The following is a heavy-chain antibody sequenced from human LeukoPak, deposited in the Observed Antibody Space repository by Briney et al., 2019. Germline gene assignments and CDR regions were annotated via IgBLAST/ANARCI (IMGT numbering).Heavy chain of an antibody. D-gene: IGHD3-10*01. Sequence: GGSLRLSCAASGFTFDKYSMNWVRQAPGKGLEWVSHISSASITIYYADSVKGRFTTSRDNAKSSLYLHMTSLRAEDTALYYCARDYYRSGSYAVDFWGQGTLVTVSP. V-gene: IGHV3-48*01. CDR2: ISSASITI. J-gene: IGHJ4*02. CDR1: GFTFDKYS. CDR3: ARDYYRSGSYAVDF.